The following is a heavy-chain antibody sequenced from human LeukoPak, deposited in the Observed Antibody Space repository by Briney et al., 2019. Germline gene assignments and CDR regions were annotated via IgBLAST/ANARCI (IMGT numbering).Heavy chain of an antibody. V-gene: IGHV3-11*04. CDR1: GFTFSDYY. CDR3: ARGGYCSGGSSVTGDYYYMDV. CDR2: ISSSGSTI. J-gene: IGHJ6*03. D-gene: IGHD2-15*01. Sequence: GGSLRLSCAASGFTFSDYYMSWIRQAPGKGLEWVSYISSSGSTIYYAGSVKGRFTISRDNAKNSLYLQMNSLRAEDTAVYYCARGGYCSGGSSVTGDYYYMDVWGKGTTVTVSS.